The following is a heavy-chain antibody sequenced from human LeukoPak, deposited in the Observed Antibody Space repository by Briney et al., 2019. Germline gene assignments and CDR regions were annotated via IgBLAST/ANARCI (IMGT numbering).Heavy chain of an antibody. Sequence: GGSLRLSCAASGFTFSSYEMKWVRQAPGRGLEWVSYISSSGSTIFYADSVKGRFTISRDNAKNSLDLQMNSLRAEDTAVYYCASDSSGWYVSPHFDYWGQGTLVTVSS. D-gene: IGHD6-19*01. CDR3: ASDSSGWYVSPHFDY. J-gene: IGHJ4*02. V-gene: IGHV3-48*03. CDR1: GFTFSSYE. CDR2: ISSSGSTI.